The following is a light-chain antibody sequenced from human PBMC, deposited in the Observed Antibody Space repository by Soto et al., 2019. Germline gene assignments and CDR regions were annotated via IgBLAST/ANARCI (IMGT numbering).Light chain of an antibody. J-gene: IGKJ4*01. CDR1: QDISNY. V-gene: IGKV1-33*01. Sequence: DIQMTQSPSSLSASVGDRVTITCQASQDISNYLNWYQQKPGKAPKLLIYDASNLETGVPSRFSGSGSGTDFTFTVSSLQPEDSATYYCLQHNSYPLTFGGGTKVDIK. CDR2: DAS. CDR3: LQHNSYPLT.